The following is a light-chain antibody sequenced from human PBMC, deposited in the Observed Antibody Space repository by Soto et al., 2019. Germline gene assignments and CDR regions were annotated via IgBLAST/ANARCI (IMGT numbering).Light chain of an antibody. CDR1: QSLVHSDGNTY. J-gene: IGKJ2*01. CDR3: MQGTHWPPYT. Sequence: DVVMTQSPLSLPVTLGQPASISCRSSQSLVHSDGNTYLNWFQQRPGQSPRRLIYKVSNRDSGAPDRFSGSGSVTNFTLKISCVEAEDVGVYSCMQGTHWPPYTFGQGTKLEIK. V-gene: IGKV2-30*02. CDR2: KVS.